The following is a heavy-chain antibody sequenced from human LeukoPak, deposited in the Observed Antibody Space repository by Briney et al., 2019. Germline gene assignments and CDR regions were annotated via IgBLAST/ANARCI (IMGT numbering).Heavy chain of an antibody. Sequence: SETLSLTCTVSGASISSGGYYWSWIRQPPGKGLEWIGYIYHSGSTYYNPSLKSRFTISVDRSTNQFFLKLSSVTAADTAVYYCARGKRGWLFDYWGQGTLVTVSS. CDR3: ARGKRGWLFDY. CDR1: GASISSGGYY. V-gene: IGHV4-30-2*01. CDR2: IYHSGST. D-gene: IGHD6-19*01. J-gene: IGHJ4*02.